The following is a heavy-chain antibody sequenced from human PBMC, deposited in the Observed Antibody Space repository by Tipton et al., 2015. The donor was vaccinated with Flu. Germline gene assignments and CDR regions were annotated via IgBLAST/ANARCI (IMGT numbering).Heavy chain of an antibody. CDR1: GFSFGSYS. J-gene: IGHJ3*01. V-gene: IGHV3-20*04. Sequence: SLRLSCAASGFSFGSYSMNWVRQAPGKGLEWVSGISWNGDYTGYADSVKGRFTISRDNAKNSLYLQMNSLRDEDTAFYYCARHGGGHCSSTTCYDDAFDVWGQGTLVTVSS. CDR3: ARHGGGHCSSTTCYDDAFDV. CDR2: ISWNGDYT. D-gene: IGHD2-2*03.